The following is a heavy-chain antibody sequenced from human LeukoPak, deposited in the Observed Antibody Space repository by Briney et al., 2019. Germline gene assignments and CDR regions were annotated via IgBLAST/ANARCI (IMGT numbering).Heavy chain of an antibody. Sequence: ASVKVSCKASGYTFTSYDINWVRQATGQGLEWMGWMNTNSGNTGYAQKFQGRVTITRNTSISTAYMELSSLRSEATAVYYCARTQQLVLDYWGQGTLVTVSS. D-gene: IGHD6-13*01. CDR2: MNTNSGNT. CDR1: GYTFTSYD. J-gene: IGHJ4*02. CDR3: ARTQQLVLDY. V-gene: IGHV1-8*03.